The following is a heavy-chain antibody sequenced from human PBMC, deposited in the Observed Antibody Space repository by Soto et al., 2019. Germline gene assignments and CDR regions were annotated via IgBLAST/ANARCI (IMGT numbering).Heavy chain of an antibody. CDR3: ARGPIDGITGYYFYFGKDV. Sequence: SETLSLTCTVSGGSISSYYWSWIRQPPGKGLEWIGYIYYSGSTNYNPSLKSRATISVDTSKNQFSLKLSSVTAADTAVYYCARGPIDGITGYYFYFGKDVWGQGTKVTGSS. D-gene: IGHD1-20*01. CDR2: IYYSGST. CDR1: GGSISSYY. J-gene: IGHJ6*01. V-gene: IGHV4-59*01.